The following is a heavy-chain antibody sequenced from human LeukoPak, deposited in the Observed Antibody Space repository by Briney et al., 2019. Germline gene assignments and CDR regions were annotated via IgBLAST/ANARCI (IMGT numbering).Heavy chain of an antibody. V-gene: IGHV1-69*04. J-gene: IGHJ4*02. Sequence: ASVKVSCKASGGTFSRHAISWVRQAPGQGLEWMGRNIPFLGITNYGQKFQGRVTIVADKSTNTVYMELNSLTSEDTAVYYCLRDRWTTMTTNDPVGDYWGQGTLVTVSS. D-gene: IGHD4-17*01. CDR1: GGTFSRHA. CDR2: NIPFLGIT. CDR3: LRDRWTTMTTNDPVGDY.